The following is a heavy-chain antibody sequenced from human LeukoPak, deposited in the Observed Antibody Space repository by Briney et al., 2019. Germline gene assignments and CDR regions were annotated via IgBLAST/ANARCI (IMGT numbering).Heavy chain of an antibody. Sequence: ASVKVSCKASGYTFTGYYMHWVRQAPGQGLEWMGWINPNSGGTNYAQKFQGRVTMTRDTSISTAYMELSRLRSDDTAVYYCAXXXXVPAAILWFDPWGQGTLVTVSS. D-gene: IGHD2-2*01. CDR3: AXXXXVPAAILWFDP. J-gene: IGHJ5*02. CDR2: INPNSGGT. CDR1: GYTFTGYY. V-gene: IGHV1-2*02.